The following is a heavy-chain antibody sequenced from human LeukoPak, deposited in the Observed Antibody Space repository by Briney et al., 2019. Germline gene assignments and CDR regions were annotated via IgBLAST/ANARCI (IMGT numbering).Heavy chain of an antibody. J-gene: IGHJ5*02. CDR1: GFTFSSYW. V-gene: IGHV3-74*01. CDR2: INSDGSSP. CDR3: AKAYSSSYYNWFDP. D-gene: IGHD6-13*01. Sequence: GGSLRLSCAASGFTFSSYWMSWVRQDPEKGLVWVSHINSDGSSPSYADSVRGRFTISRDNAKSTLYLQMNSLRVEDTAVYYCAKAYSSSYYNWFDPWGQGTLVTVSS.